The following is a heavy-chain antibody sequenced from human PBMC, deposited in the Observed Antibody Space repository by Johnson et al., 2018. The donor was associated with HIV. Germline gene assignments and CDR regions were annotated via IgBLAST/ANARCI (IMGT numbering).Heavy chain of an antibody. CDR2: ISYDGSDK. CDR1: GFTFSSYA. CDR3: ARDGKYSSIGPDAFDV. V-gene: IGHV3-30*14. J-gene: IGHJ3*01. Sequence: QVQLVESGGGVVQPGRSLRLSCAASGFTFSSYAMHWVRQAPGKGLDWVAVISYDGSDKYYADSVKGRFTISRDHSENTLYLQMNSLRPEDTAVYFCARDGKYSSIGPDAFDVWGQGTMVAVSS. D-gene: IGHD6-13*01.